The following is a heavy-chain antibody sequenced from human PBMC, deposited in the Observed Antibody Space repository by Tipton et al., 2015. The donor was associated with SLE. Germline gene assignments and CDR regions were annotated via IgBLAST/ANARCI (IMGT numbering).Heavy chain of an antibody. CDR2: MNPNSDNT. V-gene: IGHV1-8*01. D-gene: IGHD1-1*01. J-gene: IGHJ6*04. Sequence: QLVQSGAEVKKPGASVKVSCKASGYTFTSYDINWVRQATGQGLEWMGWMNPNSDNTGYAQKFQGRVTMTRDTSKSTAYMELSSLRSEDTAVYYCARVPVRTTRGFRRFRMDVCGTGTTVTVSS. CDR3: ARVPVRTTRGFRRFRMDV. CDR1: GYTFTSYD.